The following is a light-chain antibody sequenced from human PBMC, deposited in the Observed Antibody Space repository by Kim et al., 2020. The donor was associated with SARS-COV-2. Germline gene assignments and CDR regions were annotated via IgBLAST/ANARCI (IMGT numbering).Light chain of an antibody. CDR3: QQYNSCPWT. CDR2: KAS. CDR1: QSFSSW. Sequence: DIQMTQSPSTLSASVGDRVTITCRASQSFSSWLAWYQQKPGKAPKLLIYKASSLESGVPSRFSGSGSGTEFTLTISSLQPDDFATYYCQQYNSCPWTFGQGTKVDIK. J-gene: IGKJ1*01. V-gene: IGKV1-5*03.